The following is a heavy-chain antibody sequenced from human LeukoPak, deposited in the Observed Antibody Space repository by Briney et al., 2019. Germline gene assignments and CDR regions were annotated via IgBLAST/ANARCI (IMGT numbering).Heavy chain of an antibody. CDR3: ARGPTTRIQLWYYDS. CDR1: GFTFNNYA. D-gene: IGHD5-18*01. J-gene: IGHJ4*02. Sequence: GGSLRLSCAASGFTFNNYAMHWVRQAPGKGLEWMTVISFHGRDKFYADSMKGRLTITRDDSQNSLFMEMNSLRAEDTAVYYCARGPTTRIQLWYYDSWGQGTLVTVSS. CDR2: ISFHGRDK. V-gene: IGHV3-30*01.